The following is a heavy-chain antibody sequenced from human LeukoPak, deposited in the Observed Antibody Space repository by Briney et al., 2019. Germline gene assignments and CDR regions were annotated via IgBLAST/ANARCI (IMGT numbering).Heavy chain of an antibody. Sequence: ASVKVSCKASGYTFTSYGISWVRQAPGQGVEWMGWISAYNGNTNYAQKLQGRVTMTTDTSTSTAYMELRSLRSDDTAVYYCARAPSSRYSYGPCVYWGQGTLVTVSS. CDR2: ISAYNGNT. CDR1: GYTFTSYG. CDR3: ARAPSSRYSYGPCVY. J-gene: IGHJ4*02. D-gene: IGHD5-18*01. V-gene: IGHV1-18*01.